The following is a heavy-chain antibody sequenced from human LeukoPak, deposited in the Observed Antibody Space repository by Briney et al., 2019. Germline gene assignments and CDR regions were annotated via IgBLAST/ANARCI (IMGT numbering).Heavy chain of an antibody. V-gene: IGHV3-33*01. D-gene: IGHD4-17*01. J-gene: IGHJ4*02. Sequence: GGSLRLSCAASGFTFSSYGMHWVRQAPGKGLEWVVVIWYDGSNKYYADSVKGRFTISRDNSKNTLYLQMSRLRAEDTAVYYCARTHDYGDYYFDYWGQGTLVTVSS. CDR3: ARTHDYGDYYFDY. CDR1: GFTFSSYG. CDR2: IWYDGSNK.